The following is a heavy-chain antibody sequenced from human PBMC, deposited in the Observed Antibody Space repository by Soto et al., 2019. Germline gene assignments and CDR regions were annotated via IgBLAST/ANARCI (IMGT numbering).Heavy chain of an antibody. J-gene: IGHJ6*02. D-gene: IGHD6-19*01. CDR1: GFTFSSYG. V-gene: IGHV3-30*03. Sequence: QVQLVESGGGVVQPGRSLRLSCAASGFTFSSYGMHWVGQAPGKGLEWVAVISYDGSNKYYADSVKGRFTISRDNSKNTLYLQMNSLRAEDTAVYYCSRGLAVAGTYYYYGMDVWGQGTTVTVSS. CDR2: ISYDGSNK. CDR3: SRGLAVAGTYYYYGMDV.